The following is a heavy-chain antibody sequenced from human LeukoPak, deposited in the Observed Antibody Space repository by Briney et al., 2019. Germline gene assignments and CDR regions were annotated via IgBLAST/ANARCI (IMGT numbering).Heavy chain of an antibody. D-gene: IGHD3-9*01. CDR3: ARDLYDILTGSHFGWRKSYFDL. CDR2: ISSSSSYI. CDR1: GFTFSSYA. J-gene: IGHJ2*01. V-gene: IGHV3-21*01. Sequence: GGSLRLSCAASGFTFSSYAMSWVRQAPEKGLEWVSSISSSSSYIYYADSVKGRFTISRDNAKNSLYLQMNSLRAEDTAVYYCARDLYDILTGSHFGWRKSYFDLWGRGTLVTVSS.